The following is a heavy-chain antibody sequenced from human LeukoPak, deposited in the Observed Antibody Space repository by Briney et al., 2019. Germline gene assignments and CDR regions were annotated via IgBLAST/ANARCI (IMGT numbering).Heavy chain of an antibody. CDR3: AAQVDFWSGSAFDY. Sequence: ASVKVSCKASGYTFTSYGISWVRQAPGQGLEWIGWTSAYNGKTNYAQKLQGRVTMTTEKSTSRGYVELRTLRSDVTAVYYCAAQVDFWSGSAFDYWGQGTLVTVSS. J-gene: IGHJ4*02. CDR2: TSAYNGKT. V-gene: IGHV1-18*01. CDR1: GYTFTSYG. D-gene: IGHD3-3*01.